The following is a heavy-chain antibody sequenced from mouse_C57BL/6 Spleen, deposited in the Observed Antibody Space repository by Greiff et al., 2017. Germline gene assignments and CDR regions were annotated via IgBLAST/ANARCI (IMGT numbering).Heavy chain of an antibody. CDR3: ARTPTVVAPYAMDY. CDR1: GYTFTSYW. D-gene: IGHD1-1*01. V-gene: IGHV1-53*01. Sequence: VQLQQPGTELVKPGASVKLSCKASGYTFTSYWMHWVKQRPGQGLEWIGNINPSNGGTNYNEKFKSKSTLTVDKSSSTAYMQLSSLTSADSAVYYCARTPTVVAPYAMDYWGQGTSVTVSS. J-gene: IGHJ4*01. CDR2: INPSNGGT.